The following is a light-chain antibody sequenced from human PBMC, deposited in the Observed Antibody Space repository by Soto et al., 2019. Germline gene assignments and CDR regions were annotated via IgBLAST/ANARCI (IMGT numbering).Light chain of an antibody. CDR1: QSVSSN. CDR3: QQYDKWPREAT. Sequence: EIVMTQSPTTLSVSPGERATLSCRASQSVSSNLAWYQQKPGQAPRLLIYGASTRATGIPARFSGGGSATEFTLTISSLQSEDFEVYYCQQYDKWPREATFGQGTRLEIK. V-gene: IGKV3-15*01. J-gene: IGKJ5*01. CDR2: GAS.